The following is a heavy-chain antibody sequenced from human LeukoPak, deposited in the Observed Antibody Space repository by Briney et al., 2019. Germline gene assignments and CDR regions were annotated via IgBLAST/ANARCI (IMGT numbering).Heavy chain of an antibody. CDR2: IKQDGSEK. J-gene: IGHJ3*02. Sequence: GGSLRLSCAAPGFTFSSYWMSWVRQAPGKGLEWVANIKQDGSEKYYVDSVKGRFTISRDNAKNSLYLQMNSLRAEDTAVYYCASNLIKVLYAFDIWGQGTVVTVSS. V-gene: IGHV3-7*01. CDR3: ASNLIKVLYAFDI. D-gene: IGHD2/OR15-2a*01. CDR1: GFTFSSYW.